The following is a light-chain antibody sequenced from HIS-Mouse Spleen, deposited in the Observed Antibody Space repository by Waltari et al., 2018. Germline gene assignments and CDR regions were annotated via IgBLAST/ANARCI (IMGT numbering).Light chain of an antibody. Sequence: SYVLTQPPSVSVAPGKTARITCGGNNIGSKSVHWYQQKPGQAPVLVVYDDCGRPSGLPGQFSGSNSGNTATLTISRVEAGDEADYYCQVWDSSSDHVVFGGGTKLTVL. CDR3: QVWDSSSDHVV. V-gene: IGLV3-21*03. CDR1: NIGSKS. J-gene: IGLJ2*01. CDR2: DDC.